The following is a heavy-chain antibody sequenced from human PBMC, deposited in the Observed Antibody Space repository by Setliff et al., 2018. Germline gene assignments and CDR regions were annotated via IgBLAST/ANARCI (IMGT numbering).Heavy chain of an antibody. CDR3: ARVGSKPQLGWFDP. V-gene: IGHV3-74*03. J-gene: IGHJ5*02. CDR2: ISTDGSSI. Sequence: GGSLRLSCAASGFSFGGHDMHWVRQAPGQGLVWVARISTDGSSITYADSVKGRFTISRDNARNTLYLQMNSLTAEDTAVYYCARVGSKPQLGWFDPLGQGTLVTVSS. D-gene: IGHD1-26*01. CDR1: GFSFGGHD.